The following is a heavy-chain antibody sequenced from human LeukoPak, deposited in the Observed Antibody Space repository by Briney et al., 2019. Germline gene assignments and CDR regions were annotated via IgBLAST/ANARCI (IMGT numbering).Heavy chain of an antibody. D-gene: IGHD2-2*01. CDR3: AKAPCSSTNCPPDY. V-gene: IGHV3-30*02. Sequence: GGSLRLSCAASGFTFSSYGIHWVRQAPGKGLDWVTFIRYDGNNENYADSVRGRFTISRDNSKNTLYLQMSSLRADDTAVYYCAKAPCSSTNCPPDYWGQGTLVTVSS. CDR2: IRYDGNNE. CDR1: GFTFSSYG. J-gene: IGHJ4*02.